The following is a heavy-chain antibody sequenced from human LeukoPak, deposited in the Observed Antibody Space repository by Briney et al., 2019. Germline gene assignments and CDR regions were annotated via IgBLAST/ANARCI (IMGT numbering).Heavy chain of an antibody. CDR1: GCTFSSYD. Sequence: GGSLRLSCAASGCTFSSYDMHWVRQAPGGGLEWVSAIGIAGDTYYPDSVKGRFTISRENDKNSMYLQMTSLKDGDTAVYYCIRGGIQVSGIDAFDIWGQGTMVTVSS. D-gene: IGHD5/OR15-5a*01. J-gene: IGHJ3*02. CDR3: IRGGIQVSGIDAFDI. V-gene: IGHV3-13*01. CDR2: IGIAGDT.